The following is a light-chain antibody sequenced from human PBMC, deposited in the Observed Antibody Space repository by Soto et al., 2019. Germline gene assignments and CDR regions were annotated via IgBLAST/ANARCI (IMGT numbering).Light chain of an antibody. J-gene: IGKJ5*01. CDR2: DTS. CDR1: QSISSS. V-gene: IGKV3-15*01. CDR3: QQYNDWPPIT. Sequence: EIVLTQSPGILSLSPGERASLSCGASQSISSSFLAWYQQKPGQAPRLLIYDTSTRAAGTPARFTGSGSGTDFTLTISSLQSEDFAVYYCQQYNDWPPITFGQGTRLEIK.